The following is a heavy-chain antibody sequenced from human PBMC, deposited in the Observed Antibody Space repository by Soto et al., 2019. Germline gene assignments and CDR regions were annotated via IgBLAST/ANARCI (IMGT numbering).Heavy chain of an antibody. CDR2: IIPIFGTA. CDR3: ARDPRYSSSWGGGGYFDY. CDR1: GGTFSSYA. V-gene: IGHV1-69*12. D-gene: IGHD6-13*01. Sequence: QVPLVQSGAEVKKPGSSVKVSCKASGGTFSSYAISWVRQAPGQGLEWMGGIIPIFGTANYAQKFQGRVTITADESTSTAYMELSSLRSEDTAVYYCARDPRYSSSWGGGGYFDYWGQGTLVTVSS. J-gene: IGHJ4*02.